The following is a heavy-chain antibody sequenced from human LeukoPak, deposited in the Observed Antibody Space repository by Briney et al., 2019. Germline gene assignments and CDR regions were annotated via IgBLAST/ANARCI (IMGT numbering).Heavy chain of an antibody. Sequence: TSETLSLTCTVSGGSISSYYWSWIRQPPGKGLEWIGYIYYSGSTNYNPSLKSRVTISVDTSKNQFSLKLSSVTAADTAVYYCARERLDILTGYRVYYFDYWGQGTLVTVSS. D-gene: IGHD3-9*01. CDR2: IYYSGST. J-gene: IGHJ4*02. V-gene: IGHV4-59*01. CDR3: ARERLDILTGYRVYYFDY. CDR1: GGSISSYY.